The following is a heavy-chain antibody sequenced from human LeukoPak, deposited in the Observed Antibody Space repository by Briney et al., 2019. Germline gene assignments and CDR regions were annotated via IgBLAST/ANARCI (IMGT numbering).Heavy chain of an antibody. CDR1: GGSISSCTYS. J-gene: IGHJ4*02. Sequence: SETLSLTCTVSGGSISSCTYSWGWIRRPPGKGLEWIGSISCSGSTYYNPSLKSRVTISVDTSKNQFSLYLDSVTAADTAVYYCARDWNRYAYWGQGTLVTVSS. D-gene: IGHD1-1*01. CDR3: ARDWNRYAY. V-gene: IGHV4-39*07. CDR2: ISCSGST.